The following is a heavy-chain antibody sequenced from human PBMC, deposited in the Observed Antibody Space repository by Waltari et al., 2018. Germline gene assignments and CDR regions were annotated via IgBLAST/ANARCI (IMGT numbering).Heavy chain of an antibody. CDR2: RSFDGNIT. Sequence: QVQLVQSGGGVVQSEKSLRLSCAASGFTFSTYSLHWVRQAPGKGLEWVAVRSFDGNITNYAESVKGRFSISKDDSKNTLYLQMNSLRPEDTAVYYCARAGGGSWLHEDAFDVWGQGTMVTVSS. CDR1: GFTFSTYS. J-gene: IGHJ3*01. CDR3: ARAGGGSWLHEDAFDV. V-gene: IGHV3-30-3*01. D-gene: IGHD2-15*01.